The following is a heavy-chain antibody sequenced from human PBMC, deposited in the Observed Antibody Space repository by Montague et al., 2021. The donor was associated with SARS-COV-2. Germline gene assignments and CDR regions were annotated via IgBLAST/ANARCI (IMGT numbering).Heavy chain of an antibody. CDR3: ARVGLVGDSTSLFDK. D-gene: IGHD1-26*01. V-gene: IGHV4-4*07. CDR2: IYTSGSS. Sequence: SETLSLTCRVSGGSISKYYWAWIRQPAGKGPEWIGRIYTSGSSNYNPSLTGRAAMSIDSSKNEFSLGLTSVTAADTAVYYCARVGLVGDSTSLFDKWGQGALVTVSS. J-gene: IGHJ4*02. CDR1: GGSISKYY.